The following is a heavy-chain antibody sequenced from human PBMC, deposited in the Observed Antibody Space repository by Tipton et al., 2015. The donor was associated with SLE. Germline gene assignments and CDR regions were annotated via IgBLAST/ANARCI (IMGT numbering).Heavy chain of an antibody. V-gene: IGHV4-34*01. CDR3: ARPYSWSYFDAFDI. CDR2: INHSGST. D-gene: IGHD1-26*01. Sequence: TLSLTCAVYGGSFSGYYWSWIRQPPGKGLEWIGEINHSGSTNYNPSLKSRVTISVDTSKNQFSLKLSSVTAADTAVYYCARPYSWSYFDAFDIWGQGTMVTVSA. J-gene: IGHJ3*02. CDR1: GGSFSGYY.